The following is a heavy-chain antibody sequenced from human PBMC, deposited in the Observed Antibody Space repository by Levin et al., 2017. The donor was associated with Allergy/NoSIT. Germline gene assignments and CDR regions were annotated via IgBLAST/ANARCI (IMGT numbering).Heavy chain of an antibody. CDR3: AKLVPMERYGSRTSCLGWFDH. CDR2: ITGSGDTT. J-gene: IGHJ5*02. Sequence: PGGSLRLSCAASGFTFSSYAMSWVRQAPGKGLEWVSGITGSGDTTYYADSVKGRFTISRDNSKDTLYLQMNSLRAEDTAVYYGAKLVPMERYGSRTSCLGWFDHWGQGTLVTVSS. V-gene: IGHV3-23*01. CDR1: GFTFSSYA. D-gene: IGHD2-2*01.